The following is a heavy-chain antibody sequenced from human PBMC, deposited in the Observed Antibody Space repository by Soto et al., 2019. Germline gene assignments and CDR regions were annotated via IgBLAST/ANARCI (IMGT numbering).Heavy chain of an antibody. CDR3: ARGGLFGEIRYYYYGMDV. CDR2: IIPIFGTA. CDR1: GGTFSSYA. J-gene: IGHJ6*02. V-gene: IGHV1-69*12. Sequence: QVQLVQSGAEVKKPGSSVKVSCTASGGTFSSYAISWVRQAPGQGLEWMGGIIPIFGTANYAQKFQGRVTITADESTSTAYMELSSLRSEDTAVYYCARGGLFGEIRYYYYGMDVWGQGTTVTVSS. D-gene: IGHD3-3*01.